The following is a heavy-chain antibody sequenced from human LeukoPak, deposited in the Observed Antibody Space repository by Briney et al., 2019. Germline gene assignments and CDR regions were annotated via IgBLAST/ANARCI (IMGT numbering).Heavy chain of an antibody. V-gene: IGHV1-69*13. J-gene: IGHJ5*02. Sequence: ASVKVSCKASGGTFSSYAISWVRQAPGQGLEWMGGIIPIFGTANYAQKFQGRVTITADESTSTAYMELSSLRSEDTAVYYCAASQFDAAADYNWFDPWGQGTLVTVSS. CDR3: AASQFDAAADYNWFDP. CDR1: GGTFSSYA. D-gene: IGHD6-13*01. CDR2: IIPIFGTA.